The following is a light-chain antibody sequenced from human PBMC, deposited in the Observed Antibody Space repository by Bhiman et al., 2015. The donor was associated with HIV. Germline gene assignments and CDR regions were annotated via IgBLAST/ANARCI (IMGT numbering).Light chain of an antibody. Sequence: QSVLTQPPSASGTPGQSVTISCSGSRSNIGSNTVTWYQQLPGTAPKLLIYTNDQRASGVPDRFSASKSGTSASLAISGLQPEDEADYFCSAWDDRLYGRLFGGGTQLTV. J-gene: IGLJ2*01. CDR2: TND. CDR1: RSNIGSNT. CDR3: SAWDDRLYGRL. V-gene: IGLV1-44*01.